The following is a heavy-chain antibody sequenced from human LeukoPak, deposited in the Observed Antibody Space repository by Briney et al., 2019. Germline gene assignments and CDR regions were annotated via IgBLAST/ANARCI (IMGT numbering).Heavy chain of an antibody. CDR3: ARDGAQLWINYYFDY. V-gene: IGHV3-30*01. Sequence: GGSLRLSCRASGFTLSTYAVHWVRQAPGKGLEWVAVMSYDGSNKYYADSVKGRFTISRDSSKNTLYLQMNSLRAGDTAVYYCARDGAQLWINYYFDYWGQGTLVTVSS. CDR1: GFTLSTYA. J-gene: IGHJ4*02. CDR2: MSYDGSNK. D-gene: IGHD5-18*01.